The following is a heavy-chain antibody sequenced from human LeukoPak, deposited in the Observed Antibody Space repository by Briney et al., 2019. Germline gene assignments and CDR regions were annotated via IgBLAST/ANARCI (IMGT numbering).Heavy chain of an antibody. Sequence: GGSLRLSCAASGFTFSSYAMSWVRQAPGKGLEWVSGISRSGGSTNYADSVKGRFSISRDNSKNTLYLQMNSLRAEDTAVYYCAKDWNREELFNWGQGTLVTVSS. CDR1: GFTFSSYA. V-gene: IGHV3-23*01. J-gene: IGHJ4*02. D-gene: IGHD3-10*01. CDR2: ISRSGGST. CDR3: AKDWNREELFN.